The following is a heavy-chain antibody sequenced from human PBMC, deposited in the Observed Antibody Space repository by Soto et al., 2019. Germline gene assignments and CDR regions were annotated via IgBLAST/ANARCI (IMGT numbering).Heavy chain of an antibody. V-gene: IGHV4-34*01. CDR2: INHSGST. J-gene: IGHJ5*02. CDR3: ARDIAARPDLLWFDP. D-gene: IGHD6-6*01. Sequence: PSETLSLTCAVYGGSFSGYYWSWIRQPPGKGLEWIGEINHSGSTNYNPSLKSRVTISVDTSKNQFSLKLSSVTAADTAVYYCARDIAARPDLLWFDPWGQGTLVTVSS. CDR1: GGSFSGYY.